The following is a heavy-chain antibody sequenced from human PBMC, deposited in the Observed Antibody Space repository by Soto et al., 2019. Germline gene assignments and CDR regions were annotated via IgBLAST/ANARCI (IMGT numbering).Heavy chain of an antibody. CDR3: ARLRVPNYYFDF. V-gene: IGHV4-39*01. D-gene: IGHD2-2*01. J-gene: IGHJ4*02. CDR1: GCSITSNSYY. Sequence: SAPLSLTCTVSGCSITSNSYYWGWSRQPPGKGLEWIGNIYYIENTFYNASLKSRVTISVDTSKNQFSLNLRSVTASDTAVYYCARLRVPNYYFDFWGQGALVTVSS. CDR2: IYYIENT.